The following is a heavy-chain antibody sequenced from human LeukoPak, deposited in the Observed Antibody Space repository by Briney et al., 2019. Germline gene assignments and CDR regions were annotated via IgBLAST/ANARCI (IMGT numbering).Heavy chain of an antibody. J-gene: IGHJ5*02. Sequence: PGGSLRLSCVASGFTFSTYLMTWVRQAPGKGLEWVSAISGSGGSTYYADSVKGRFTISRDNSKNTLYLQMNSLRAEDTAVYYCAKDRVTIFGVVYNWFDPWGQGTLVTVSS. D-gene: IGHD3-3*01. CDR3: AKDRVTIFGVVYNWFDP. CDR1: GFTFSTYL. CDR2: ISGSGGST. V-gene: IGHV3-23*01.